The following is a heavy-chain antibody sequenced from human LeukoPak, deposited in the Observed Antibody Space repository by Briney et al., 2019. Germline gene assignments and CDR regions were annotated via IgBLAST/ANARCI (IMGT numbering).Heavy chain of an antibody. D-gene: IGHD4-17*01. V-gene: IGHV1-18*01. CDR1: VYTFTHFG. CDR3: ARGGFHGDSDY. Sequence: ASVTVSCTASVYTFTHFGINWVRQAPGQGLEWMGWISGYNGNRNYAQNLQDRVTMTTDTSTSTAYMEVRSLRSDDTAVYYCARGGFHGDSDYWGQGTLVIVSS. J-gene: IGHJ4*02. CDR2: ISGYNGNR.